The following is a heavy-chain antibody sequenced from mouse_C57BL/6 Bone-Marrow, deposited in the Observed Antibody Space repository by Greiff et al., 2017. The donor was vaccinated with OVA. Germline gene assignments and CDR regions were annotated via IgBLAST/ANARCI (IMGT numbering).Heavy chain of an antibody. V-gene: IGHV1-64*01. Sequence: VKLQQPGAELVKPGASVKLSCKTSGYTFPSYWMHWVKQRPGQGLEWIGMIHPNSGSTNYNEKFKSKATLTVDKSSSTADMQLSSLTSEDSAVYYAARGGCYYSNYVGWYCDVWGTGTTVSVSS. CDR1: GYTFPSYW. D-gene: IGHD2-5*01. CDR2: IHPNSGST. CDR3: ARGGCYYSNYVGWYCDV. J-gene: IGHJ1*03.